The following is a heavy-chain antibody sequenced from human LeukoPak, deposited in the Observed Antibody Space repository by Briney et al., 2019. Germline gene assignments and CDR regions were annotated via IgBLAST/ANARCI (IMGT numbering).Heavy chain of an antibody. D-gene: IGHD2-15*01. CDR2: IYTSGST. CDR3: AGYCSGGSCQTGGVDY. CDR1: GGSFSGYY. J-gene: IGHJ4*02. Sequence: SETLSLTCAVYGGSFSGYYWSWIRQPAGKGLEWIGRIYTSGSTNYNPSLKSRVTMSVDTSKNQFSLKLSSVTAADTAVYYCAGYCSGGSCQTGGVDYWGQGTLVTVSS. V-gene: IGHV4-59*10.